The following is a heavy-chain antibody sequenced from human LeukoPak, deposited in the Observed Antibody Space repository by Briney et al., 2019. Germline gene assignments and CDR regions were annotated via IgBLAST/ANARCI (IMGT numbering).Heavy chain of an antibody. V-gene: IGHV3-74*01. CDR1: GFTFSGYW. CDR2: IRSDGSIT. CDR3: ARDGRSGNFDK. J-gene: IGHJ4*02. Sequence: GGSLRLSCAASGFTFSGYWMHWVRQAPGKGLAWVSVIRSDGSITTYADSVKGRFTISRDTAKNTLYLQMDSLRAEDTAVYYCARDGRSGNFDKWGQGTLVSVSS. D-gene: IGHD1-26*01.